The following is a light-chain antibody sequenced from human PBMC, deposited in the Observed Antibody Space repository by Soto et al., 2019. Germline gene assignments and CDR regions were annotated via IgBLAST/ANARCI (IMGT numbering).Light chain of an antibody. Sequence: DVQLTQSPSTLSASVGDRVAITCQATQNIFNYLNWVQQRPGKAPQLLISDASHLEPGVPSRFSGQRSGTDFTLIISDLQPEDFATYFCQKYEDLPLTFGGGTRVEV. CDR2: DAS. CDR1: QNIFNY. V-gene: IGKV1-33*01. J-gene: IGKJ4*01. CDR3: QKYEDLPLT.